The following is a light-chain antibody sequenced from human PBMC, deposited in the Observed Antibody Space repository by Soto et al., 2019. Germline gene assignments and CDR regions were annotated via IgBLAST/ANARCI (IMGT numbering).Light chain of an antibody. CDR2: DAS. J-gene: IGKJ1*01. CDR1: RSVSSY. CDR3: QQRSNWPSTT. Sequence: EIVLTQSPATLSLSPGERATLSCRASRSVSSYLAWYQQKPGQAPRLLIYDASNRATGIPARFSGSGSGTDFTLTISSLEPEDFAVYYCQQRSNWPSTTFGQGTKVEIK. V-gene: IGKV3-11*01.